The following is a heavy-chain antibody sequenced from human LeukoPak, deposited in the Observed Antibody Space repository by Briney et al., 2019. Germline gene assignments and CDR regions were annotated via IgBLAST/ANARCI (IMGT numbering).Heavy chain of an antibody. J-gene: IGHJ4*02. V-gene: IGHV3-23*01. CDR3: AKESPYCSSTSCRTYYFDY. Sequence: GGSLRLSCAASGFTFSSYAMSWVRQAPGKGLEWVSAISGSGGSTYYADSVKGRFTISRDNSKNTLYLHMNSLRAEDTAVYYCAKESPYCSSTSCRTYYFDYWGQGTLVTVSS. CDR2: ISGSGGST. CDR1: GFTFSSYA. D-gene: IGHD2-2*01.